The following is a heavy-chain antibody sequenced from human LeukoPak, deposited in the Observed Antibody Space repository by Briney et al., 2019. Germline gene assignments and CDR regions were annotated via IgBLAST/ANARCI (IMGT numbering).Heavy chain of an antibody. Sequence: GASVKVSCKASGYTFTSYDINWVRQATGQGLEWMGWMNPNSGNTGYTQKFQGRDTMTRNTSISTAYMELSSLRSVDTAVYYWARGAIGIYYVLVGTSDIPDPDDAFGNWGQGTMVTVSS. D-gene: IGHD1-1*01. CDR3: ARGAIGIYYVLVGTSDIPDPDDAFGN. J-gene: IGHJ3*02. CDR1: GYTFTSYD. V-gene: IGHV1-8*01. CDR2: MNPNSGNT.